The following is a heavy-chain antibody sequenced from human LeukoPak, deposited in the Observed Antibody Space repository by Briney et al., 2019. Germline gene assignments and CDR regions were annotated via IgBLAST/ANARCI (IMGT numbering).Heavy chain of an antibody. Sequence: GGSLRLSCAASGFTVSSNYMSWVRQAPGKGLEWVSVIYSGGSTYYADSVKGRFTISRDNSKNTLYLQMNSLRAKDTAVYYCARLTYGDYAFDIWGQGTMVTVSS. CDR3: ARLTYGDYAFDI. D-gene: IGHD4-17*01. CDR1: GFTVSSNY. CDR2: IYSGGST. V-gene: IGHV3-66*01. J-gene: IGHJ3*02.